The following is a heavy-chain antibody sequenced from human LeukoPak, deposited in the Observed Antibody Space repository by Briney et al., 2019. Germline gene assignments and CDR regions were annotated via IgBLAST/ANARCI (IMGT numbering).Heavy chain of an antibody. CDR1: GFTFRSYS. V-gene: IGHV3-21*01. CDR3: ARGRRIAAAGLYYFDY. Sequence: GGSLRLSCAASGFTFRSYSMNWVRQAPGKGLEWVSSISSSSSYIYYADSVKGRFTISRDNAKNSLYLQMNSLRAEDTAVYYCARGRRIAAAGLYYFDYWGQGTLVTVSS. CDR2: ISSSSSYI. D-gene: IGHD6-13*01. J-gene: IGHJ4*02.